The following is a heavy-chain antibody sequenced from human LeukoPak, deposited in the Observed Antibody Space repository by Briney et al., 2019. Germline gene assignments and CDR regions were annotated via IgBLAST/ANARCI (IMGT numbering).Heavy chain of an antibody. J-gene: IGHJ4*02. D-gene: IGHD1-26*01. V-gene: IGHV1-2*06. Sequence: ASVKVSCKASGYTFTGYYMHWVRQAPGQGLEWMGRINPNSGGTNYAQKFQGSVSMTRDTSIGTAYMELSRLRSDDTAVYYCARSGVEWELLSWGQGTLVTVSS. CDR3: ARSGVEWELLS. CDR1: GYTFTGYY. CDR2: INPNSGGT.